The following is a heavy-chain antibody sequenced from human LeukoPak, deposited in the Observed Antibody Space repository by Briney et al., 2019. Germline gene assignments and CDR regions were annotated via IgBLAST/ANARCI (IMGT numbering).Heavy chain of an antibody. Sequence: GGSLRLSCAASGFTFSDHYMDWVRQAPGKGLEWVGRTRNKANSYTTEYAASVKGRFTISRDDSKNSLYLQMNSLKTEDTAVYYCARSALDYGDYFDYWGQGTLVTVSS. CDR3: ARSALDYGDYFDY. CDR2: TRNKANSYTT. D-gene: IGHD4-17*01. V-gene: IGHV3-72*01. J-gene: IGHJ4*02. CDR1: GFTFSDHY.